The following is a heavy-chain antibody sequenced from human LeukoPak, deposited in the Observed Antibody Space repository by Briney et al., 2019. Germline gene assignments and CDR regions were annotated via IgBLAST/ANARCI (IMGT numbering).Heavy chain of an antibody. CDR1: GFTFSSYA. V-gene: IGHV3-30*04. CDR2: ISYDGSNK. CDR3: ARVLSGY. D-gene: IGHD3-16*02. J-gene: IGHJ4*02. Sequence: GRSLRLSCAASGFTFSSYAMHRVRQAPGKGLEWVAVISYDGSNKYYADSVKGRFTISRDNSKNTLYLQMNSLRAEDTAVYYCARVLSGYWGQGTLVTVSS.